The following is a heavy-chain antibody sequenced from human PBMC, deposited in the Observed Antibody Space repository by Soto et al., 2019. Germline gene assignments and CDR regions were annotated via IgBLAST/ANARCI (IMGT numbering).Heavy chain of an antibody. CDR3: ARDPGYSYGYN. D-gene: IGHD5-18*01. Sequence: QVQLVQSGAEVKKPGASVKVSCKASGYTFTSYAMHWVRQARGQRLEWMGWINAGNGNTKYSQKFQGRVTITRDTSASTAYMALSSLRSEDTAVYYCARDPGYSYGYNWGQGTLVTVSS. V-gene: IGHV1-3*01. CDR1: GYTFTSYA. J-gene: IGHJ4*02. CDR2: INAGNGNT.